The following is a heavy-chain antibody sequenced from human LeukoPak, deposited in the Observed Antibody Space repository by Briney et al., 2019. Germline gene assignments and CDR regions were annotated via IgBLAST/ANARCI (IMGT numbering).Heavy chain of an antibody. Sequence: GGSLRLSCAASGFTFSNAWMSWVRQAPGKGLGWVGRIKSKTDGATTDYTAPVQGRFTISRDDSENTLYLQMNSLKTEDTAVYYCTTDLGLFYWGQGTLVTVSS. CDR3: TTDLGLFY. CDR1: GFTFSNAW. V-gene: IGHV3-15*01. J-gene: IGHJ4*02. CDR2: IKSKTDGATT.